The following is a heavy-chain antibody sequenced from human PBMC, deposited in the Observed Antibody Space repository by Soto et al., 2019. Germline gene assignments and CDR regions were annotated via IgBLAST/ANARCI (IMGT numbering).Heavy chain of an antibody. V-gene: IGHV3-30*18. CDR2: ISYDGSNK. Sequence: QVQLVESGGGVVQPGRSLRLSCAASGFTFSSYGMHWVRQAPGKGLEWVAVISYDGSNKYYADSVKGRFTISRDNSKNTLYLQMNSLRAEDTAVYYCAKEESGDSSGYYLDYWGQGTLVTVSS. J-gene: IGHJ4*02. D-gene: IGHD3-22*01. CDR1: GFTFSSYG. CDR3: AKEESGDSSGYYLDY.